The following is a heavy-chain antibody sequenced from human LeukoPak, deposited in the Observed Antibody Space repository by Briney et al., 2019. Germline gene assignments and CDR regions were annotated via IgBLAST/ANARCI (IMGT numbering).Heavy chain of an antibody. V-gene: IGHV1-69*13. Sequence: SVKVSCKASGGTFSSYAISWVRQAPGQGLEWMGGIIPIFGTANYAQEFQGRVTITADESTSTAYMELSSPRSEDTAVYYCAGLWFGEETYYYYGMDVWGQGTTVTVSS. CDR3: AGLWFGEETYYYYGMDV. D-gene: IGHD3-10*01. CDR2: IIPIFGTA. J-gene: IGHJ6*02. CDR1: GGTFSSYA.